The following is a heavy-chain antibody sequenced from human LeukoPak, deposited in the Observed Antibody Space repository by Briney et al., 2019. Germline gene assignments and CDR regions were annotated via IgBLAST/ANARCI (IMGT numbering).Heavy chain of an antibody. V-gene: IGHV1-18*01. D-gene: IGHD3-3*01. CDR2: ISAYNGNT. Sequence: ASVKVSCKASGYTFTSYGISWVRPAPGQGLEWMGWISAYNGNTNYAQKLQGRVTMTTDTSTSTAYMELRSLRSDDTAVYYCARGAEFWSGSFIYYFDYWGQGTLVTVSS. CDR1: GYTFTSYG. J-gene: IGHJ4*02. CDR3: ARGAEFWSGSFIYYFDY.